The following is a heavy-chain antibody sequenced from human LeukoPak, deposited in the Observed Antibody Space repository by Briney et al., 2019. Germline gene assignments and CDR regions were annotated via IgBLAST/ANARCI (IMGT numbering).Heavy chain of an antibody. J-gene: IGHJ3*02. CDR3: ARIDDYVWGSYWPDAFDI. Sequence: SETLSLTCTVSGYSISSGYYWGWIRQPPGKGLEWIGSIYHSGSTYYNPSLKSRVTISVDTSKNQFSLKLSSVTAADTAVYYCARIDDYVWGSYWPDAFDIWGQGTMVTVSS. V-gene: IGHV4-38-2*02. CDR1: GYSISSGYY. D-gene: IGHD3-16*01. CDR2: IYHSGST.